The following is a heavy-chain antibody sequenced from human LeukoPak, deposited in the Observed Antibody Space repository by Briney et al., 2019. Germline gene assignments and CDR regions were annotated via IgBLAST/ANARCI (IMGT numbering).Heavy chain of an antibody. Sequence: SETLSLTCTVSGGSISSYYWSWIRQPPGKGLEWIGYIHYSGSTNYNPSLKSRVTISVDTSNNQFSLKLSSVTAADTAVYYCARGVVTAPQTFDYWGQGTLVTVSS. CDR3: ARGVVTAPQTFDY. D-gene: IGHD2-21*02. J-gene: IGHJ4*02. CDR1: GGSISSYY. CDR2: IHYSGST. V-gene: IGHV4-59*01.